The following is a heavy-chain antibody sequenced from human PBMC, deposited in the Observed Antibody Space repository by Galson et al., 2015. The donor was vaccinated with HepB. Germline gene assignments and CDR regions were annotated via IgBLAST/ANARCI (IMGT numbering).Heavy chain of an antibody. D-gene: IGHD6-19*01. CDR1: GYTFTGNY. V-gene: IGHV1-2*06. Sequence: SVKVSCKASGYTFTGNYIHWIRQAPGQGLEWVGRINPNRGGANYAQKFQGRVTLTKDASIRTAYMELSRLRSDDTAVYYCARDVGGWPDYWGQGTLVTVSS. CDR3: ARDVGGWPDY. J-gene: IGHJ4*02. CDR2: INPNRGGA.